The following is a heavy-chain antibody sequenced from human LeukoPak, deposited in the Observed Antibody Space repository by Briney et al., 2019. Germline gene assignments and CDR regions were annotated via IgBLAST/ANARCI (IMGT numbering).Heavy chain of an antibody. Sequence: PGGSLRLSCAASGFTFSDYAMSWVRQAPGKGLQWVGAIGATGGSTYYADSVKGRFTISRDNSKNTLYLQMDNLRAEDTAVYYCARVTTAIPDAFDIWGQGTMVTVSS. CDR2: IGATGGST. CDR1: GFTFSDYA. J-gene: IGHJ3*02. D-gene: IGHD2-21*02. V-gene: IGHV3-23*01. CDR3: ARVTTAIPDAFDI.